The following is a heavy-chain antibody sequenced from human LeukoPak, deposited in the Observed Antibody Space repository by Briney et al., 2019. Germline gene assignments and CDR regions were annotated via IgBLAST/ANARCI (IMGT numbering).Heavy chain of an antibody. Sequence: SETLSLTCTVSGGSLRSSGHWWVWIRQPPGKGLEWIGNMYYSGSTNYNPSLKSRVTISVDTSKNQFSLKLSSVTAADTAVYYCARESYYGSGSEGYFAYWGQGTLVTVSS. CDR1: GGSLRSSGHW. CDR2: MYYSGST. CDR3: ARESYYGSGSEGYFAY. V-gene: IGHV4-61*08. D-gene: IGHD3-10*01. J-gene: IGHJ4*02.